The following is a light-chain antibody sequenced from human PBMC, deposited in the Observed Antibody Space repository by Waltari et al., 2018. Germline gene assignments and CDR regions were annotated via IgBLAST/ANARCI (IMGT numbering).Light chain of an antibody. Sequence: SALTQPAAVSGPPGQSLPISCTGITTYIGNHAYVSWYQQHPGKAPKLLIYEGTHRPSGVSTRFSGSKSGSTASLTISGLQADDEAHYYCSSYTGGSTLLVFGGGTDLTVL. J-gene: IGLJ2*01. CDR2: EGT. CDR1: TTYIGNHAY. V-gene: IGLV2-14*01. CDR3: SSYTGGSTLLV.